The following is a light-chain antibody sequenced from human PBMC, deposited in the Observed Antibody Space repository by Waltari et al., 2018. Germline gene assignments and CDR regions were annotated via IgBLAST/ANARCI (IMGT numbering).Light chain of an antibody. CDR2: DVI. CDR3: SSYTSTSTLV. V-gene: IGLV2-14*01. CDR1: SSDVGSYNY. Sequence: QSALTQPASVSGSPGQSVTISCTGSSSDVGSYNYVSCYQQHPGKAPKLMIYDVISRPSGVSDRFSGSKSGNTASLTISGLQADDEAEYYRSSYTSTSTLVFGGGTKLTVL. J-gene: IGLJ2*01.